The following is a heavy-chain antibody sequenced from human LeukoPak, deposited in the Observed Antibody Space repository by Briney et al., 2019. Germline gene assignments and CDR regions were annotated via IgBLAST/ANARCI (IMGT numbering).Heavy chain of an antibody. J-gene: IGHJ3*02. V-gene: IGHV1-69*13. CDR3: ASSPRGPYDFWSGDAFDI. Sequence: SVKVSCKASGGTFSSYAISWVRQAPGQGLEWMGGIIPIFGTANYAQKFQGRVTITADESTSTAYMELSSLRSEDTAVYYCASSPRGPYDFWSGDAFDIWGQGTMVTVSS. D-gene: IGHD3-3*01. CDR2: IIPIFGTA. CDR1: GGTFSSYA.